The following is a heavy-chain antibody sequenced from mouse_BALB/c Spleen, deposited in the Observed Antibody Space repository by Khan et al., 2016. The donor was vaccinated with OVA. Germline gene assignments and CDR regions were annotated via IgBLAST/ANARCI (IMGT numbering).Heavy chain of an antibody. CDR2: IYPGTDNT. Sequence: QVQLQQSGAELVRPGASVKLSCKTSGYIFTSYWIHWVKQRSGQGLEGIARIYPGTDNTYYNEKFKDKATLTADKSSSTAYMQLSSLKSEDSDVYFCAREDALYHFNHWGQGTTLTVSS. J-gene: IGHJ2*01. CDR3: AREDALYHFNH. CDR1: GYIFTSYW. V-gene: IGHV1S132*01.